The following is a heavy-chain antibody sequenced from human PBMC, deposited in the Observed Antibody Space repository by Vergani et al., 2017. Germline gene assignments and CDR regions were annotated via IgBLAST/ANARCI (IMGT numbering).Heavy chain of an antibody. CDR2: ISGSGGST. J-gene: IGHJ3*02. Sequence: EVQLLESGGGLVQPGGSLRLSCAASGFTFSSYAMSWVRQAPGKGLEWVSAISGSGGSTYNADSVKGRFTISRDNSKNTLYLQMNSLRAEDTAVYYCAKVKDIVVVPAAIRAFDIWGQGTMVTVSS. CDR1: GFTFSSYA. D-gene: IGHD2-2*02. CDR3: AKVKDIVVVPAAIRAFDI. V-gene: IGHV3-23*01.